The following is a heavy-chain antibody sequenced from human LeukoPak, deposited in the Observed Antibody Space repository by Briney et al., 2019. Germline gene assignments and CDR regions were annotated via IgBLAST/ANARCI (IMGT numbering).Heavy chain of an antibody. J-gene: IGHJ5*02. CDR2: IYYSGST. D-gene: IGHD2-15*01. V-gene: IGHV4-31*03. CDR3: ARVPVGVAATRLPLWFDP. Sequence: SQTLSLTCTVSGGSISSGGYYWSWIRQHPGKGLEWIGYIYYSGSTYYNPSLKSRVTISVDTSKNQFSLKLSSVTAADTAVYYCARVPVGVAATRLPLWFDPWGQGTLVTVSS. CDR1: GGSISSGGYY.